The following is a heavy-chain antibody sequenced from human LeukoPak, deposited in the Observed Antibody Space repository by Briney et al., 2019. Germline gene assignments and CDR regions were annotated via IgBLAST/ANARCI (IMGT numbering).Heavy chain of an antibody. Sequence: GGSLRLSCAASGFTFSDYYMSWIRQAPGKGLEWVSYISSSGSTIYYADSVKGRFTISRDNAKNSLYLQMNSLRAEDTAVYYCARGFVPYGDYAYDSDAFDMWGQGTMVTVSS. CDR2: ISSSGSTI. V-gene: IGHV3-11*04. J-gene: IGHJ3*02. CDR1: GFTFSDYY. CDR3: ARGFVPYGDYAYDSDAFDM. D-gene: IGHD4-17*01.